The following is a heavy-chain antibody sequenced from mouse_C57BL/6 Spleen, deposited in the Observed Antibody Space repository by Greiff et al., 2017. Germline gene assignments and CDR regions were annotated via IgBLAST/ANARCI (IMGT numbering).Heavy chain of an antibody. Sequence: EVPLQQPGPELVKPGASVKISCKASGYSFTDYNMNWVKQSNGQSLEWIGVINPNYGTTSYNQKFKGKATLTVDKSSSTTYMQLNILTSEYSSVYYCARDYAMDYWVQGTSVTVSS. CDR2: INPNYGTT. J-gene: IGHJ4*01. CDR3: ARDYAMDY. CDR1: GYSFTDYN. V-gene: IGHV1-39*01.